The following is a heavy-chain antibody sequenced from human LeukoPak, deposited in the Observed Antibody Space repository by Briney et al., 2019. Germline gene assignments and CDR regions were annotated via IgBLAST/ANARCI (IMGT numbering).Heavy chain of an antibody. Sequence: ASVTVSCKSSGYTFTHYYMHWVRQAPGQGLEWMGWINPNSGGTNYAQKFQGRVTMTSDTSISTAYIELSRLRSHDTAVYYWPRRGVYCDSCGYYDGFDYWGQGTLVTVSS. CDR2: INPNSGGT. CDR3: PRRGVYCDSCGYYDGFDY. V-gene: IGHV1-2*02. D-gene: IGHD3-22*01. J-gene: IGHJ4*02. CDR1: GYTFTHYY.